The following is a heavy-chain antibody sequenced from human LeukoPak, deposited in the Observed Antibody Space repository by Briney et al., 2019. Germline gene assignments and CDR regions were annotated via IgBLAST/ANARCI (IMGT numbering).Heavy chain of an antibody. CDR3: ARVSYYDSSGYYFLSYVDY. J-gene: IGHJ4*02. V-gene: IGHV3-53*01. D-gene: IGHD3-22*01. CDR2: IYSGGST. Sequence: GGSLRLSCVASGFTFSSSWMSWVRQAPGKGLEWVSVIYSGGSTYYADSVRGRFTISRDNSKNTLYLQMNSLGAEDTAVYYCARVSYYDSSGYYFLSYVDYWGQGTLVTVSS. CDR1: GFTFSSSW.